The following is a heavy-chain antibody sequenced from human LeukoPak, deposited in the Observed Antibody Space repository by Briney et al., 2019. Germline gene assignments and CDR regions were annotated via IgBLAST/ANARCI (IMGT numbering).Heavy chain of an antibody. V-gene: IGHV3-43*01. CDR1: GFSFDDYT. CDR2: ITRDGGYT. CDR3: AKAPRFGDHATEYYYYYMHV. Sequence: GGSLRLSCAASGFSFDDYTMHWVRQVPGKGLEWVSLITRDGGYTVYADSVKGRFTISRDNSKNTLYLQMNSLRVEDTAVYYCAKAPRFGDHATEYYYYYMHVWGKGTTVTVSS. J-gene: IGHJ6*03. D-gene: IGHD3-16*01.